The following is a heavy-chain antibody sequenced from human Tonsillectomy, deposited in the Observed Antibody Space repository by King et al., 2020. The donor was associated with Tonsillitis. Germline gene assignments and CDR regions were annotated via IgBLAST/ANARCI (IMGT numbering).Heavy chain of an antibody. D-gene: IGHD1-7*01. Sequence: QLVQSGAEVKKPGDSLKISCKTSGYSFDNYLVVWVRQMPGKGLEWMGSIHPGGSDIRYSPSFRGQVTISVYRSITTAYLQWTSLKNSDTAIYYCARRTGTTNWFDPWGQGTLVTVSS. CDR2: IHPGGSDI. J-gene: IGHJ5*02. CDR3: ARRTGTTNWFDP. V-gene: IGHV5-51*01. CDR1: GYSFDNYL.